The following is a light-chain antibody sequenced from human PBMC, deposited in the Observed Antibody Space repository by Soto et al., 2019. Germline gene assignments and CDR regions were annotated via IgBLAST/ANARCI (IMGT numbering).Light chain of an antibody. Sequence: EIVLTQSPATLSLSPGERATLSCRASQSTSVYLAWYQQKLGQAPRLLISDAYNRATGIPARFSGSGSGTDFTLTISSLEPEDFAVYYCQQRGNWPLTFGGGTKVDIK. J-gene: IGKJ4*01. CDR2: DAY. V-gene: IGKV3-11*01. CDR3: QQRGNWPLT. CDR1: QSTSVY.